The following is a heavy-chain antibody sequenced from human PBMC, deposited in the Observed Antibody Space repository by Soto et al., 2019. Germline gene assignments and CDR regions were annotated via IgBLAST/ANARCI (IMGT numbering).Heavy chain of an antibody. CDR3: ARTGERWILGYYFDY. V-gene: IGHV4-31*03. J-gene: IGHJ4*02. D-gene: IGHD2-2*03. CDR2: IYYSGST. CDR1: GGSISSGGYY. Sequence: QVQLQESGPGLVKPSQTLSLTCTVSGGSISSGGYYWSWICQHPGKGLEWIGYIYYSGSTYYNPSLKGRVTISVDTSKNQFSLKLSSVTAADTAVYYCARTGERWILGYYFDYWGQGTVVTVSS.